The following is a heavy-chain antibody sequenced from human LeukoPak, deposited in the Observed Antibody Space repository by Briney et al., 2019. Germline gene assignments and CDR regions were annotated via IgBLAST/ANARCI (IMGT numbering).Heavy chain of an antibody. CDR2: INHSGST. CDR3: AREEIQLWYVRDY. V-gene: IGHV4-34*01. Sequence: PGGSLRLSCAASGFTFSSYWMHWVRQAPGKGLEWIGEINHSGSTNYNPSLKSRVTISVDTSKNQFSLKLSSVTAADTAVYYCAREEIQLWYVRDYWGQGTLVTVSS. J-gene: IGHJ4*02. D-gene: IGHD5-18*01. CDR1: GFTFSSYW.